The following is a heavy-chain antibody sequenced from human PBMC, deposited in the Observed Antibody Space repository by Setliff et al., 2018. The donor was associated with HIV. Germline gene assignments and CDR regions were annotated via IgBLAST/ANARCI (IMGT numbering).Heavy chain of an antibody. CDR2: VYYTGST. J-gene: IGHJ5*02. V-gene: IGHV4-59*01. D-gene: IGHD3-22*01. Sequence: SETLSLTCTVSSDSIRFYYWTWIRQPPGKGLEWIGNVYYTGSTNYNPSLKGRFTISRDNIKNTLFLEMNSLRPEDTAVYFCAKDLDDDYRGSGFPPGSWGQGTLVTVSS. CDR1: SDSIRFYY. CDR3: AKDLDDDYRGSGFPPGS.